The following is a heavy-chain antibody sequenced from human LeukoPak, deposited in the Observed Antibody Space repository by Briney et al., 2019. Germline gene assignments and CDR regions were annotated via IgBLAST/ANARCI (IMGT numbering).Heavy chain of an antibody. CDR1: GGSFSDYY. CDR2: INHSGST. CDR3: ARGTVVSAASWFDP. D-gene: IGHD2/OR15-2a*01. V-gene: IGHV4-34*01. J-gene: IGHJ5*02. Sequence: PSETLSLTCAVYGGSFSDYYWSWIRQPPGKGLEWIGEINHSGSTNYNPSLKNRVTISVATSKNQFSLKLSSVTAADTAVYYCARGTVVSAASWFDPWGQGTLVTVSS.